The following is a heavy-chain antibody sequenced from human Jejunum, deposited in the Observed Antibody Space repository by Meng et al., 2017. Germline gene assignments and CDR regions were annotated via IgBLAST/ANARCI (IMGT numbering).Heavy chain of an antibody. J-gene: IGHJ4*02. CDR2: VTHSGTT. D-gene: IGHD3/OR15-3a*01. CDR3: ARVGLGWSGFDS. CDR1: GEPFTNVY. V-gene: IGHV4-34*01. Sequence: QVQLQQWGAGLLKPSETLSLTCSVLGEPFTNVYWNWIRQPPGEGLQWIGEVTHSGTTNYAPSLKSRVTISLDTSNNQFSLKLTSVTAADTAVYYCARVGLGWSGFDSWGQGTLVTVSS.